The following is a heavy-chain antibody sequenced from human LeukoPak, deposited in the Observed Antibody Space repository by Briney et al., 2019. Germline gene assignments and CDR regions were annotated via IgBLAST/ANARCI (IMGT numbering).Heavy chain of an antibody. D-gene: IGHD2/OR15-2a*01. V-gene: IGHV3-23*01. CDR3: AKDLCSFGPFDY. CDR2: ISGSGGSK. Sequence: GGTLSLSCAASGFTFSSYAMSWVRQAPGKGLEWVSGISGSGGSKYYADSVKGRFTISRDNSKNTLYLQMNSLRAEDTAVYYCAKDLCSFGPFDYWGQGTLVTVSS. CDR1: GFTFSSYA. J-gene: IGHJ4*02.